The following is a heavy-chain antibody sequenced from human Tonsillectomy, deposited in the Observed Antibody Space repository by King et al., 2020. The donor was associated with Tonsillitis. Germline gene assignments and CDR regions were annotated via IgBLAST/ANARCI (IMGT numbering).Heavy chain of an antibody. CDR2: IYPGDSDT. V-gene: IGHV5-51*01. Sequence: QLVQSGAEVKKPGESLKISCKGSGYSFTNHWIGWVRQRPGKGLEWMGIIYPGDSDTRYSPSFQGQVTISADKSISATYRQLCSLKASDTAMYYCASRPDAFDIWGQGTMVTVSS. CDR1: GYSFTNHW. J-gene: IGHJ3*02. CDR3: ASRPDAFDI.